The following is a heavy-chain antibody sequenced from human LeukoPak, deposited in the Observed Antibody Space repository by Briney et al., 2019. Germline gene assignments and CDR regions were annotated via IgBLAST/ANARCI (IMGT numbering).Heavy chain of an antibody. CDR3: TRDTAVAGNDY. Sequence: GGSLRLSCAASGFTFSDYYMSWIRQAPGKGPEWVSYISSSGSTIYYADSVKGRFTISRDNAKNSLYLQMNSLRAEDTAVYYCTRDTAVAGNDYWGQGTLVTVSS. D-gene: IGHD6-19*01. J-gene: IGHJ4*02. CDR2: ISSSGSTI. CDR1: GFTFSDYY. V-gene: IGHV3-11*01.